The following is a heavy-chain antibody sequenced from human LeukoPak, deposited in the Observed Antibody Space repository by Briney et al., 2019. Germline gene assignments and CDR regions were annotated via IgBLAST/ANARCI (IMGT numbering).Heavy chain of an antibody. V-gene: IGHV3-73*01. Sequence: PGGSLRLSCVASGFTFSGSAMHWVRQASGKGLEWVGRIRSKANSYATAYAASVKGRFTISRDDSKNTAYLQMNSLKTEDTAVYYCTRGYQLPGVDYWGQGTLVTVSS. CDR1: GFTFSGSA. J-gene: IGHJ4*02. CDR2: IRSKANSYAT. CDR3: TRGYQLPGVDY. D-gene: IGHD2-2*01.